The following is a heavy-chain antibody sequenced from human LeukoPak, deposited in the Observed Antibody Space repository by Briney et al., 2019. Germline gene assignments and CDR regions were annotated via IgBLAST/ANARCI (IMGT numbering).Heavy chain of an antibody. D-gene: IGHD3-22*01. CDR3: AREGAGVNYYDSSGHDAFDI. CDR1: GFTVSSNY. CDR2: ISGSGGST. Sequence: QPGGSLRLSCAASGFTVSSNYMSWVRQAPGKGLEWVSAISGSGGSTYYADSVKGRFTISRDNSKNTLYLQMNSLRAEDTAVYYCAREGAGVNYYDSSGHDAFDIWGQGTMVTVSS. J-gene: IGHJ3*02. V-gene: IGHV3-53*01.